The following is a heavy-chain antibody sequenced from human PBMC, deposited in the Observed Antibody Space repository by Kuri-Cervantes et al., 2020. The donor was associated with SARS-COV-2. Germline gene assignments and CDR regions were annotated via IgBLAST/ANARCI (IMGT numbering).Heavy chain of an antibody. CDR1: GFTFSSYW. CDR2: INSDGSST. V-gene: IGHV3-74*01. CDR3: AKLPVAGPPGTFDY. Sequence: ETLSLTCAASGFTFSSYWMHWVRQAPGKGLVWVSRINSDGSSTSYADSVKGRFTISRDNAKNTLYLQMNSLRAEDTAVYYCAKLPVAGPPGTFDYWGQGTLVTVSS. J-gene: IGHJ4*02. D-gene: IGHD6-19*01.